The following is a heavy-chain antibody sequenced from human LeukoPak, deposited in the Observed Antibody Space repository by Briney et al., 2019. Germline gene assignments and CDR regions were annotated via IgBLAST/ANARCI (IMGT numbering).Heavy chain of an antibody. CDR1: GYSFTSYW. CDR2: IYPGDSDT. J-gene: IGHJ6*02. V-gene: IGHV5-51*03. CDR3: AINYDFWSGSSLYGMDV. Sequence: PGESLKLSCKGSGYSFTSYWIGWVRQMPGKGLEWMGIIYPGDSDTRYSPSFQGQVTISADKSISAAYLQWSSLKASDTAMYYCAINYDFWSGSSLYGMDVWGQGTTVTVSS. D-gene: IGHD3-3*01.